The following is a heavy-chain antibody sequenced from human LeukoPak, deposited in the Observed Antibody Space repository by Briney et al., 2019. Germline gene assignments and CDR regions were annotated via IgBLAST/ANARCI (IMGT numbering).Heavy chain of an antibody. D-gene: IGHD5-24*01. V-gene: IGHV3-11*04. CDR3: ARDVEPSRDGYNIQGVDY. CDR1: GFTFSDYY. J-gene: IGHJ4*02. CDR2: ISTGGLTI. Sequence: GGSLRLSCAASGFTFSDYYMSWIRQAPGKGLEWISYISTGGLTIYYADSVKGRFTISRDNAKNSLYLQMNSLRAEDTAVYYCARDVEPSRDGYNIQGVDYWGQGTLVTVSS.